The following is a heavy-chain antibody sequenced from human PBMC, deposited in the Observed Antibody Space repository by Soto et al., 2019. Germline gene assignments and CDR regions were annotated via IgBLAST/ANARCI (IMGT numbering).Heavy chain of an antibody. D-gene: IGHD5-18*01. CDR2: ISGSGGST. J-gene: IGHJ4*02. Sequence: SGGSLRLSCAASGFTFSSYAMSWVRQAPGKGLEWVSAISGSGGSTYYADSVKGRFTISRDNSKNTLYLQMNSLRAEDTAVYYCAKASSAMVYYFDYWGQGTLVTVSS. CDR1: GFTFSSYA. CDR3: AKASSAMVYYFDY. V-gene: IGHV3-23*01.